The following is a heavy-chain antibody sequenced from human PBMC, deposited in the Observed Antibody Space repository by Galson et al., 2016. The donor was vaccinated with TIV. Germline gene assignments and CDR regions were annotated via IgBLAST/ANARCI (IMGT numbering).Heavy chain of an antibody. CDR1: GYSFVRYW. CDR2: IYPEDSTI. CDR3: ARLVNTGYHFHFMDV. J-gene: IGHJ6*02. Sequence: QSGAEVKKPGESLKISCEVSGYSFVRYWIGWVRQRPGKGLEWMGIIYPEDSTIKYSPAFQGQVTISAAKSLNTSYLHWSSLKASDTAMFYCARLVNTGYHFHFMDVWGQGTTVTVSS. D-gene: IGHD3-22*01. V-gene: IGHV5-51*01.